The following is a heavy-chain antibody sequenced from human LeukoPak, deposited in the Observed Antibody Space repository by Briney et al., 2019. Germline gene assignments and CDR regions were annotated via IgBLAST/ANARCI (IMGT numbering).Heavy chain of an antibody. Sequence: PGGSLRLSCAASGFTVSSNYMSWVRQAPGKGLEWVSVIYSGGSTYYADSVKGRFTISRDNSKNTLYLQMNSLRAEDTAVYYCARLSSGWPIDAFDIWGQGTMVTVSS. V-gene: IGHV3-53*01. CDR3: ARLSSGWPIDAFDI. J-gene: IGHJ3*02. CDR2: IYSGGST. CDR1: GFTVSSNY. D-gene: IGHD6-19*01.